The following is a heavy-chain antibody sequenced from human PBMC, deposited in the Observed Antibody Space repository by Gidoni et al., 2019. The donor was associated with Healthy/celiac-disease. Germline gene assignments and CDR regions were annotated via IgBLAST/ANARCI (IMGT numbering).Heavy chain of an antibody. CDR2: IWYDGSNK. CDR1: GFTFSSYG. Sequence: QVQLVESGGGVVEPGRCRRLSCAASGFTFSSYGMHWVRQSQGKGLGWVEVIWYDGSNKYYADSVNGEFTNSRDNSKNTLYLQMNTLRAEDTAVYYCARGDYGDPLKYWGQGTLVTVSS. V-gene: IGHV3-33*01. CDR3: ARGDYGDPLKY. J-gene: IGHJ4*02. D-gene: IGHD4-17*01.